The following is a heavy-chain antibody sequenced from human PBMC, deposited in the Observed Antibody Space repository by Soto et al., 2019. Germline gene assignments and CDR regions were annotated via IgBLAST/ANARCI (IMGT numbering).Heavy chain of an antibody. D-gene: IGHD6-6*01. CDR2: YISESTRST. J-gene: IGHJ4*02. Sequence: GGSLRLSGGASGFTFSSYSMNWVRQAPGKGLEWVSYISESTRSTRYSPSFQGQVTISADKSISTAYLQWSSLKASDTAMYYCARRAARGGYYFDYWGQGTLVTVSS. V-gene: IGHV5-51*01. CDR1: GFTFSSYS. CDR3: ARRAARGGYYFDY.